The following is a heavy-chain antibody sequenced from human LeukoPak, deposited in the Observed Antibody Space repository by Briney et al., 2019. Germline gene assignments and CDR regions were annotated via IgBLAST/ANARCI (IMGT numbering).Heavy chain of an antibody. CDR1: GGTFSSYA. CDR2: IIPIFGTA. V-gene: IGHV1-69*13. D-gene: IGHD3-22*01. Sequence: GAPVKVSCKASGGTFSSYAISWVRQAPGQGLEWMGGIIPIFGTANYAQKFQGRVTITADESTSTAYMELSSLRSEDTAVYYCARDVSPYDYYDSSGYYSIFDYWGQGTLVTVSS. CDR3: ARDVSPYDYYDSSGYYSIFDY. J-gene: IGHJ4*02.